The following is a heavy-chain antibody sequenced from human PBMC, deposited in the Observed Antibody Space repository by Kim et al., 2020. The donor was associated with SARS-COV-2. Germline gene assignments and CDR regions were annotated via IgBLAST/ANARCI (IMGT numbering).Heavy chain of an antibody. J-gene: IGHJ5*02. CDR3: ASSGCSTSCQIGGFGDPRFDP. V-gene: IGHV1-69*13. Sequence: SVKVSCKASGGTFSSYAISWVRQAPGQGLEWMGGIIPIFGTANYAQKFQGRVTITADESTSTAYMELSSLRSEDTAVYYCASSGCSTSCQIGGFGDPRFDPWGQGTLVTVSS. D-gene: IGHD2-2*01. CDR2: IIPIFGTA. CDR1: GGTFSSYA.